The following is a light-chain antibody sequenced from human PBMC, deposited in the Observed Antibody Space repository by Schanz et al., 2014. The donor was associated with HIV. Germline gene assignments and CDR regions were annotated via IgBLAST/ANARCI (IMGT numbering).Light chain of an antibody. CDR1: QSVLYNSNNKNY. J-gene: IGKJ1*01. V-gene: IGKV4-1*01. CDR2: WAS. Sequence: DIVMTQSPDSLAVSLGERATINCKSSQSVLYNSNNKNYLAWYQQKPGQPPNLLIYWASTRESGVPDRFSGGGSGTDFTLTISSLQAEDVAVYYCQQYYSSPMAFGQGTMVELK. CDR3: QQYYSSPMA.